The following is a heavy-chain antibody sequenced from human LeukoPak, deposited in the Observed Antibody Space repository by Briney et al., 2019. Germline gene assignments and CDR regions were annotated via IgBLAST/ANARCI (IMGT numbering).Heavy chain of an antibody. V-gene: IGHV5-51*01. CDR3: ARRGFCSADNCFSAHFDL. CDR2: FYPGDSDT. J-gene: IGHJ4*02. Sequence: GESLKISCQGSGYTFTHYWSAGGRQMPGKGLEWTGIFYPGDSDTRYSPSFQGQVTISVDKSINTAYLQWSSLKASDTAMYYCARRGFCSADNCFSAHFDLWGQGTLLTVSS. D-gene: IGHD2-15*01. CDR1: GYTFTHYW.